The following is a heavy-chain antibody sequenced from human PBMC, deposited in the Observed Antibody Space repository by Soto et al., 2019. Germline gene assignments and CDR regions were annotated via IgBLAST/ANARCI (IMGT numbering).Heavy chain of an antibody. D-gene: IGHD2-21*02. V-gene: IGHV1-3*01. CDR3: ARKYPGDCGGDCYSTYDAFDI. CDR1: GYTFTSYA. J-gene: IGHJ3*02. CDR2: INAGNGTA. Sequence: ASVKVSCKASGYTFTSYAMHWVRQAPGQRLEWMGWINAGNGTANYAQKFQGRVTITADESTSTAYMELSSLRSEDTAVYYCARKYPGDCGGDCYSTYDAFDIWGQGTMVTVSS.